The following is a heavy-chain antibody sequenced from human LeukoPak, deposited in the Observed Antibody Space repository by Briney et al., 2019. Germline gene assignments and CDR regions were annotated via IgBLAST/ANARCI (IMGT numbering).Heavy chain of an antibody. J-gene: IGHJ5*02. V-gene: IGHV1-8*01. D-gene: IGHD3-10*01. CDR3: AGRWGYYYGSGSYYNNWFDP. CDR1: GYTFTSYD. Sequence: ASVKVSCKASGYTFTSYDINWVRQATGQGLEWMGWMNPNSGNTGYAQKFQGRVTMTRNTSISTAYMELSSLRSEDTAVYYCAGRWGYYYGSGSYYNNWFDPWGQGTLVSVSS. CDR2: MNPNSGNT.